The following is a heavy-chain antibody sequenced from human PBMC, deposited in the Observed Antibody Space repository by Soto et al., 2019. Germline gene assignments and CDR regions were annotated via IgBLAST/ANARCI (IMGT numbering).Heavy chain of an antibody. J-gene: IGHJ4*02. Sequence: GGSLRLSCAASGFTFSSYGMHWVCQAPGKGLEWVAVISYDGSNKYYADSVKGRFTISRDNSKNTLYLQMNSLRAEDTAVYYCAKEARLYYYDSSGSFDYWGQGTLVTFSS. CDR3: AKEARLYYYDSSGSFDY. CDR1: GFTFSSYG. V-gene: IGHV3-30*18. CDR2: ISYDGSNK. D-gene: IGHD3-22*01.